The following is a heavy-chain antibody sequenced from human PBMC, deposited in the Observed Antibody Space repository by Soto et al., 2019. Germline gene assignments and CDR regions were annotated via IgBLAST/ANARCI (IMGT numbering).Heavy chain of an antibody. D-gene: IGHD6-6*01. CDR1: GCTFTSSW. Sequence: DALQISCKGSGCTFTSSWIGWVPQMPGKGLEWMGIIYPGDSDTRYSPSFQGQVTISADKSISTAYLQWSSLKASDTAMYYCARNSGPSSSFSYWGQGTLVTLSS. CDR3: ARNSGPSSSFSY. J-gene: IGHJ4*02. CDR2: IYPGDSDT. V-gene: IGHV5-51*01.